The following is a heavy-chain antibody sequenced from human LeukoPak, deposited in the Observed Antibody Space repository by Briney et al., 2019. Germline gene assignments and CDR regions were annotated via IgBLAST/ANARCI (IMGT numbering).Heavy chain of an antibody. CDR1: GFTFGDYA. CDR3: TRGAGYTYGSFY. V-gene: IGHV3-49*04. CDR2: IRSKAYGGTI. D-gene: IGHD5-18*01. Sequence: GGSLRLSCSGSGFTFGDYALSWVRQAPGKGLEWVGFIRSKAYGGTIAYAASVRGGFTISRDDSKSIAYLQMNSLKTEDTAVYYCTRGAGYTYGSFYWGQGTLVTVSS. J-gene: IGHJ4*02.